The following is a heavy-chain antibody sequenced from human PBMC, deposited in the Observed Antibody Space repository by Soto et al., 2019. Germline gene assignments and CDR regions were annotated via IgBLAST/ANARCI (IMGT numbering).Heavy chain of an antibody. D-gene: IGHD2-15*01. Sequence: ASVKVSCKSSGYTFTSYGFSWVRQAPGQGLEWVGWISANNGDTNSAEKFQGRLTLTTDTSTSTAYMDLRSLTSDDTAVYFCARDFRSTCRGASCIYFDLWGQGXLVTVYS. CDR2: ISANNGDT. CDR1: GYTFTSYG. J-gene: IGHJ4*02. CDR3: ARDFRSTCRGASCIYFDL. V-gene: IGHV1-18*01.